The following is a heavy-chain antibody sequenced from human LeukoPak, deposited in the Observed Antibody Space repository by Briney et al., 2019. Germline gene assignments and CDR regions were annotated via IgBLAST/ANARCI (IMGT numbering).Heavy chain of an antibody. V-gene: IGHV3-23*01. J-gene: IGHJ4*02. D-gene: IGHD5-18*01. Sequence: GGSLRLSCAASGFTFSSYAMSWVRQAPGKGLEWLSAISGSGGSTYYADSVKGRFTISRDNSKNTLYLQMNSLRAEDTAVYYRAKDVSRIQPPRYFDYWGQGTLVTVSS. CDR3: AKDVSRIQPPRYFDY. CDR2: ISGSGGST. CDR1: GFTFSSYA.